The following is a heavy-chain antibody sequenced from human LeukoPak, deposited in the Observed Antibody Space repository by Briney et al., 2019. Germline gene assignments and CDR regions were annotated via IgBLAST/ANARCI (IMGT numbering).Heavy chain of an antibody. V-gene: IGHV3-23*01. D-gene: IGHD2-15*01. CDR1: GFTFSSYA. CDR3: AVVVAATGGVGWFDP. CDR2: ISGSGGST. J-gene: IGHJ5*02. Sequence: GGSLRLSCAASGFTFSSYAMSWVRQAPGRGLEWVSAISGSGGSTYYADSVKGRFTISRDNSKNTLYLQMNSLRAEDTAVYYCAVVVAATGGVGWFDPWGQGTLVTVSS.